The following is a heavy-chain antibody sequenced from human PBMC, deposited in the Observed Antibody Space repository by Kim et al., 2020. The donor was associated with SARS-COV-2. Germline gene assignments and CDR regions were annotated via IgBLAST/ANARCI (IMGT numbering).Heavy chain of an antibody. D-gene: IGHD3-9*01. Sequence: YMYYSGNINYNPSLKSRVTISVDTSRNEFSLKLSSVTAADTAVYYCARDRLGAGGRYGMDVWGQG. CDR3: ARDRLGAGGRYGMDV. V-gene: IGHV4-59*01. CDR2: MYYSGNI. J-gene: IGHJ6*02.